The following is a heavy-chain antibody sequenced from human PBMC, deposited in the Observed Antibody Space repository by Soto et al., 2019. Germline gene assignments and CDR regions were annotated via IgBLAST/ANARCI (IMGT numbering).Heavy chain of an antibody. Sequence: TSETLSLTCTVSGGSISSYYWSWIRQPPGKGLEWIGYIYYSGSTNYNPSLKSRVTISVDTSKNQFSLKLSSVTAADTDVYYCARGATFDYWGQGTLVTVSS. J-gene: IGHJ4*02. CDR3: ARGATFDY. D-gene: IGHD2-15*01. V-gene: IGHV4-59*01. CDR1: GGSISSYY. CDR2: IYYSGST.